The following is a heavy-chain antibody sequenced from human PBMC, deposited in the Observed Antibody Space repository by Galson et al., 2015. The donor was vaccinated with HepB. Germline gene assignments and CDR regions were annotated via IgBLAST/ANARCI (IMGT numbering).Heavy chain of an antibody. J-gene: IGHJ4*02. CDR3: ARDGAVIVDMSAVGYFDY. CDR1: GFTFSSYS. D-gene: IGHD5-12*01. V-gene: IGHV3-21*01. CDR2: ISSCSSYI. Sequence: SLRLSCAASGFTFSSYSMNWVRQAPGKGLEWVSSISSCSSYIYYADSVKGRFTISRDNAKNSLYLQMNSLRAEDTAVYYCARDGAVIVDMSAVGYFDYWGQGTLVTVSS.